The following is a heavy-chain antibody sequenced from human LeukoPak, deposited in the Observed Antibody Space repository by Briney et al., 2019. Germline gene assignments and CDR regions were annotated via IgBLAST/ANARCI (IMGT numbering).Heavy chain of an antibody. CDR3: ARPPYSGSYTITLMGAFDI. J-gene: IGHJ3*02. CDR1: GFTFDDYA. D-gene: IGHD1-26*01. V-gene: IGHV3-9*01. CDR2: ISWNSGSI. Sequence: GGSLRLSCAASGFTFDDYAMHWVRQAPGKGLEWVSGISWNSGSIGYADSVKGRFTISRDNAKNSLYLQMNRLRSDDTAVYYCARPPYSGSYTITLMGAFDIWGQGTMVTVSS.